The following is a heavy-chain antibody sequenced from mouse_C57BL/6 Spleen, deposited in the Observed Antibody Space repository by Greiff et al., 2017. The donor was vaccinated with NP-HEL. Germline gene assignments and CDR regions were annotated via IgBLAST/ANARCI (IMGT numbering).Heavy chain of an antibody. J-gene: IGHJ3*01. D-gene: IGHD2-4*01. CDR3: TRGGLRQAWFAY. Sequence: VQLQQSGAELVRPGASVTLSCKASGYTFTDYEMHWVKQTPVHGLEWIGAIDPETGGTAYNQKFKGKAILTADKSSSTAYMELRSLTSEDSAVYYCTRGGLRQAWFAYWGQGTLVTVSA. CDR2: IDPETGGT. CDR1: GYTFTDYE. V-gene: IGHV1-15*01.